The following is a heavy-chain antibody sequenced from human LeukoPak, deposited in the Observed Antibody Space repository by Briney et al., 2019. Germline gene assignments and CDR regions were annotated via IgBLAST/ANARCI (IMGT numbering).Heavy chain of an antibody. D-gene: IGHD3-10*01. V-gene: IGHV4-31*03. CDR1: GGSISSGGYY. CDR2: IYYSGST. CDR3: ARGWGGWRVRGVRGYGMDV. J-gene: IGHJ6*02. Sequence: SETLSLTCTVSGGSISSGGYYWSWIRQHPGKGLEWIGYIYYSGSTYYNPSLKSRVTISVDTSKNQFSLKLSSVTAADTAVYYCARGWGGWRVRGVRGYGMDVWGQGTTVTVSS.